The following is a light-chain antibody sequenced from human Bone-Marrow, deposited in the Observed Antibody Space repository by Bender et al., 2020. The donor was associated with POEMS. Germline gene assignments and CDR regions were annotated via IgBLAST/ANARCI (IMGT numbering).Light chain of an antibody. CDR3: SSYTGSPTFVV. Sequence: QSALTQPRSVSGSPGQSVTISCTGTSSDVGDNIYISWYQQSPGKVPELLIYDVSPRPSGVPDRFSGSKSGNTASLTVSGLQAEDEAEYYCSSYTGSPTFVVFGGGTRLTVL. J-gene: IGLJ3*02. V-gene: IGLV2-11*01. CDR2: DVS. CDR1: SSDVGDNIY.